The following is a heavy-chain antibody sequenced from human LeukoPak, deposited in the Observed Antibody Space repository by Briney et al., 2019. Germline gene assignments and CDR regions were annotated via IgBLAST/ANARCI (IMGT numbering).Heavy chain of an antibody. V-gene: IGHV3-48*04. D-gene: IGHD2-2*01. CDR2: MSSSSSTI. CDR1: GFTFSSHS. J-gene: IGHJ5*02. Sequence: PGGSLRLSCAASGFTFSSHSMNWVRQAQGKGLGWVSYMSSSSSTIYYADSVKGRFTISRDNAKNSLYLQMNSLRAEDTAVYYCARGGALVVPAATRLDRWGQGTPLTVSS. CDR3: ARGGALVVPAATRLDR.